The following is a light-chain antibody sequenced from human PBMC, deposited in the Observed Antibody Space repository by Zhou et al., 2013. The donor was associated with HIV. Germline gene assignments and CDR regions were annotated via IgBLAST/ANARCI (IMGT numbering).Light chain of an antibody. Sequence: DIVMTQSPLSLPVTPGEPASISCRSSQSLLHSNGYNYLDWYLQKPGQSPQLLIYLGSNRASGVPDRFSGSGSGTDFTLKISRVEAEDVGVYYCMQGTHWPPLFGQGTKVEIK. CDR2: LGS. CDR3: MQGTHWPPL. J-gene: IGKJ1*01. V-gene: IGKV2-28*01. CDR1: QSLLHSNGYNY.